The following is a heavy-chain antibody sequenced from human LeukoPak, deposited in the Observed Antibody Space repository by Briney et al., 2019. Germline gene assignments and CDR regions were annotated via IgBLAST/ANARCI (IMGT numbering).Heavy chain of an antibody. CDR1: GFTFSDYT. V-gene: IGHV3-21*01. D-gene: IGHD6-6*01. Sequence: PGGSLRLSCAASGFTFSDYTMNWVRQAPGKGLEWVSSISSGGTYKYYADSVKGRFTISRDNAQNSLYLQMNSLRAEDSAVYYCAKDRRPHLSNWFDPWGQGTLVTVSS. CDR3: AKDRRPHLSNWFDP. CDR2: ISSGGTYK. J-gene: IGHJ5*02.